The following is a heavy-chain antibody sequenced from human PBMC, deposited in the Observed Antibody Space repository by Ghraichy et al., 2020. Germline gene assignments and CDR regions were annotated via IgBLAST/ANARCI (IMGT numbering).Heavy chain of an antibody. V-gene: IGHV3-23*01. Sequence: GGSLRLSCAASGFTFSSYAMSWVRQAPGKGLEWVSAISGSGGSTYYADSVKGRFTISRDNSKNTLYLQMNSLRAEDTAVYYCAKAIGVVMGYYYYYMDVWGKGTTVTVSS. CDR3: AKAIGVVMGYYYYYMDV. J-gene: IGHJ6*03. D-gene: IGHD3-3*01. CDR1: GFTFSSYA. CDR2: ISGSGGST.